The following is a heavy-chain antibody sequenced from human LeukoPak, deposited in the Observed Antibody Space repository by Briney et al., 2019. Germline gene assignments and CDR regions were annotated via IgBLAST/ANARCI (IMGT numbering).Heavy chain of an antibody. CDR2: IRSKAYGATP. Sequence: GGSLRLSCTASGLTFGDYGIIWVRQAQGKGLEWVGFIRSKAYGATPEYAASVKGRFTISRDDSQSIAYLQMDSLKSEDTALYYCSRGSHTRGWSDFDFWGQGTLVIVSS. J-gene: IGHJ4*02. CDR1: GLTFGDYG. V-gene: IGHV3-49*04. CDR3: SRGSHTRGWSDFDF. D-gene: IGHD6-19*01.